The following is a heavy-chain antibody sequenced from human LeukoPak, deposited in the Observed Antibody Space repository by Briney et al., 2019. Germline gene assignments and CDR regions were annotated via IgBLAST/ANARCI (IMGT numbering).Heavy chain of an antibody. J-gene: IGHJ1*01. CDR2: ISGSGGST. V-gene: IGHV3-23*01. D-gene: IGHD4-23*01. CDR3: AKDRDGGNSFIYFQH. Sequence: PGGSLRLSCVASEFTFSSYAMSWVRQAPGKGLEWVSAISGSGGSTYYADSVKGRFTISRDNSKNTLYLQMNSLRAEDTAVYYCAKDRDGGNSFIYFQHWGQGTLVTVSS. CDR1: EFTFSSYA.